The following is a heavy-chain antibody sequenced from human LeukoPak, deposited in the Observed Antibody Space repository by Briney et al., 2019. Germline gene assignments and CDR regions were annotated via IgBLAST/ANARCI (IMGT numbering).Heavy chain of an antibody. CDR2: ISSDPSHT. V-gene: IGHV3-21*01. CDR3: ARDPDYYDSRVVDF. CDR1: GFPFSSVG. D-gene: IGHD3-22*01. J-gene: IGHJ4*02. Sequence: GGSLRLSCVASGFPFSSVGMNWVRQAPGKGLEWVSYISSDPSHTYYADSVRGRFTISRDNARHSLYLQMDNLRTEDTAMYYCARDPDYYDSRVVDFWGQGTRVTVSS.